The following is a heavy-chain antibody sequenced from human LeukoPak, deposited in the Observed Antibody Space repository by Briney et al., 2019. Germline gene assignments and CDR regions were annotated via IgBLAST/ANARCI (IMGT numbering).Heavy chain of an antibody. V-gene: IGHV3-33*08. CDR2: IWNDGSKK. CDR1: GFSFSTFG. Sequence: PGGSLRLSCAASGFSFSTFGMHWARRAPGKGLEWVAVIWNDGSKKFYAESVKGRFTISRDNSQNTLYLQMNSLRAEDTAVYYCARVTYYDFWTRNYQTPYYFDYWGQGTLVTVSS. D-gene: IGHD3-3*01. J-gene: IGHJ4*02. CDR3: ARVTYYDFWTRNYQTPYYFDY.